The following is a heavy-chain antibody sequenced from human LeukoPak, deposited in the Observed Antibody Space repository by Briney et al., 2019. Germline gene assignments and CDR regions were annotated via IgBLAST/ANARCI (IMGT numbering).Heavy chain of an antibody. V-gene: IGHV3-33*01. CDR3: ARDTGSNYYDSSGLFDY. CDR2: IWYDGSNK. J-gene: IGHJ4*02. CDR1: GFTFSSYG. Sequence: GGSLRLSCAASGFTFSSYGMHWVRQAPGKGLEWVAVIWYDGSNKYHADSVKGRFTISRDNSKNTLYLQMNSLRAEDTAVYYCARDTGSNYYDSSGLFDYWGQGTLVTVSS. D-gene: IGHD3-22*01.